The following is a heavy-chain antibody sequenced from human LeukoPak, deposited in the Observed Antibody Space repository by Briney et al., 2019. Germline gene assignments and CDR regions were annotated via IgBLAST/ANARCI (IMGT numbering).Heavy chain of an antibody. D-gene: IGHD6-6*01. CDR1: GFTFTSSA. Sequence: GASVKVSCKASGFTFTSSAVQWVRQARGQRLEWIGWIVVGSGNTNYAQKFQERVTITRDMPTSTAYMELSSLRSEDTAVYYCAASIEYSSSSGYYYMDVWGKGTTVTVSS. CDR2: IVVGSGNT. J-gene: IGHJ6*03. CDR3: AASIEYSSSSGYYYMDV. V-gene: IGHV1-58*01.